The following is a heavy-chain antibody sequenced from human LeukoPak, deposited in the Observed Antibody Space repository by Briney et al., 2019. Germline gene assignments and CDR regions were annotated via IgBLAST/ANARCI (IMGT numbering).Heavy chain of an antibody. J-gene: IGHJ3*02. CDR3: ARDLAINDAFDI. CDR1: GYSISSGYY. V-gene: IGHV4-38-2*02. CDR2: IYHSGST. D-gene: IGHD3-9*01. Sequence: SETLSLTCAVSGYSISSGYYWGWIRPPPGKGLEWIGIIYHSGSTYYNPSLKSRVTISVDTSKNQFSLKLSSVTAADTAVYYCARDLAINDAFDIWGQGTMVTVSS.